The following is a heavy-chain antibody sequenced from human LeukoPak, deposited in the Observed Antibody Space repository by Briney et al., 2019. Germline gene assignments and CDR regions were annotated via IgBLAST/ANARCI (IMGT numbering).Heavy chain of an antibody. Sequence: ASVKVSCKASGGTFSSYAISWVRQAPGQGLEWMGGIIPIFGTANYAQKFQGRVTIPADASPSTASMELSSLRSEDTAVYYCAPRRRDGYTRSFDYWGQGTLVTVSS. CDR3: APRRRDGYTRSFDY. CDR2: IIPIFGTA. CDR1: GGTFSSYA. D-gene: IGHD5-24*01. J-gene: IGHJ4*02. V-gene: IGHV1-69*13.